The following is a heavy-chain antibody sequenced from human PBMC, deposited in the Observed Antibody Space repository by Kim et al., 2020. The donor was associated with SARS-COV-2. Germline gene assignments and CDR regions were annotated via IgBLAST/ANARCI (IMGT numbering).Heavy chain of an antibody. D-gene: IGHD2-15*01. V-gene: IGHV1-69*13. CDR2: IIPIFGTA. J-gene: IGHJ6*02. Sequence: SVKVSCKASGGTFSSYAISWVRQAPGQGLEWMGGIIPIFGTANYAQKFQGRVTITADESTSTAYMELSSLRSEDTAVYYCAREGYCSGGSCYPDYYYGMDVWGQGTTVTVSS. CDR1: GGTFSSYA. CDR3: AREGYCSGGSCYPDYYYGMDV.